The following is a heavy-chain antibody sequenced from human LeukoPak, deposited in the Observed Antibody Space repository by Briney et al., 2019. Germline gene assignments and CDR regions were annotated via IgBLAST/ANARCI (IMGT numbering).Heavy chain of an antibody. CDR2: IDWDGDK. Sequence: SGPTLVNPTPTLTLTCTFSGFSLSTSGMCVSWIRQPPGKALEWLARIDWDGDKWYSTSLKTRLTISKDTSKNQVVLTMTNMDPVDTATYYCARKGSAWNYFDYWGQGALVTVSS. V-gene: IGHV2-70*11. J-gene: IGHJ4*02. D-gene: IGHD6-19*01. CDR1: GFSLSTSGMC. CDR3: ARKGSAWNYFDY.